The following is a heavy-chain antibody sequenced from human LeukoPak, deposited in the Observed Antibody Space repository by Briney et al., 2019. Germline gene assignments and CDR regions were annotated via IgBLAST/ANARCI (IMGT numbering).Heavy chain of an antibody. Sequence: PSQTLSLTCTVSGGSTSSGRYYWSWIRQPPGKGLEWIGEINHSGSTNYNPSLKSRVTISVDTSKNQFSLKLSSVTAADTAVYYCARKEQWLGKLSFDLWGRGTLVTVSS. CDR3: ARKEQWLGKLSFDL. CDR1: GGSTSSGRYY. D-gene: IGHD6-19*01. J-gene: IGHJ2*01. CDR2: INHSGST. V-gene: IGHV4-39*07.